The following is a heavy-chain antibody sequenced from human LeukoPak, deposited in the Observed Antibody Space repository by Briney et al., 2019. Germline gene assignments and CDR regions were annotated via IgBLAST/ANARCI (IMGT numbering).Heavy chain of an antibody. CDR3: ARRAAGEEDY. CDR1: GGSISSGGYY. V-gene: IGHV4-30-2*01. D-gene: IGHD7-27*01. CDR2: IYHSGST. J-gene: IGHJ4*02. Sequence: SETLSLTCTVSGGSISSGGYYWSWIRQPPGKGLEWIGYIYHSGSTYYNPSLKSRVTISVDRSKNQFSLKLSSVSAADTAVYYCARRAAGEEDYWGQGTLVTVSS.